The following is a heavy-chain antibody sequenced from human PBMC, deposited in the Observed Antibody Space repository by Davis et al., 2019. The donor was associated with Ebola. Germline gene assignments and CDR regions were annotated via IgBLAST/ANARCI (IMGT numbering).Heavy chain of an antibody. Sequence: PSETLSLTCTVSGGSISSNYWSWIRQPPGKGLEWIGYIYYNGNTNYNPSLRNRVTISLNTSKNQFSLKLTSVTAADTAVYYCARGYGSGSYYMGIDNWGQGTLVTVSS. D-gene: IGHD3-10*01. CDR1: GGSISSNY. V-gene: IGHV4-59*01. CDR2: IYYNGNT. CDR3: ARGYGSGSYYMGIDN. J-gene: IGHJ4*02.